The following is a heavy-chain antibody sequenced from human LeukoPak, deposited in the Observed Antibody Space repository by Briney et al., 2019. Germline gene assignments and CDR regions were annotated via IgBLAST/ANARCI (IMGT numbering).Heavy chain of an antibody. CDR2: INHSGST. CDR1: GGSFSGYY. V-gene: IGHV4-34*01. CDR3: ARGNYYGSGTLGAFDI. Sequence: PETLSLTCAVYGGSFSGYYWSWIRQPPGKGLEWIGEINHSGSTNYIPPLKSRVTISVDTSKNQFSLKLSSVTAADTAVYYCARGNYYGSGTLGAFDIWGQGTMVTVSS. J-gene: IGHJ3*02. D-gene: IGHD3-10*01.